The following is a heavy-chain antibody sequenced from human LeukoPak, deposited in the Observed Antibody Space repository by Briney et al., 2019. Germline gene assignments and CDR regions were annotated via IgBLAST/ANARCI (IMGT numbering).Heavy chain of an antibody. V-gene: IGHV4-38-2*01. CDR2: IYYSGNT. CDR3: ARKNYNGYFDY. J-gene: IGHJ4*02. D-gene: IGHD5-24*01. CDR1: NYSINSGAYY. Sequence: SETLSLTCAVSNYSINSGAYYWGCIRQPPGKGLEWIGSIYYSGNTYYNPSLRSRVTISVDTSKNQFSLQLTSVTAADTAVYYCARKNYNGYFDYWGQGALVTVSS.